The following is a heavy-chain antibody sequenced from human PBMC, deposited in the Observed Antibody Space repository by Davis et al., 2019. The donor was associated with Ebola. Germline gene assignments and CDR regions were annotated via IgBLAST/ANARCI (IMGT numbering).Heavy chain of an antibody. CDR3: ANRVVVVAATLNDAFDI. CDR2: INHSGST. V-gene: IGHV4-34*01. Sequence: PSETLSLTCAVYGGSFSGYYWSWIRQPPGKGLEWIGEINHSGSTNYNPSLKSRVTISVDTSKNQFSLKLSSVTAADTAVYYCANRVVVVAATLNDAFDIWGQGTMVTVSS. D-gene: IGHD2-15*01. J-gene: IGHJ3*02. CDR1: GGSFSGYY.